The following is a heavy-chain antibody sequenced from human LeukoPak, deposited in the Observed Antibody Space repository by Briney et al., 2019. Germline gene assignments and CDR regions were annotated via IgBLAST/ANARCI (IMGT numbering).Heavy chain of an antibody. CDR1: GGSISSYY. J-gene: IGHJ4*02. Sequence: PSETLSLTCTVSGGSISSYYWSWIRQPPGKGLGWIGYIYYSGSTNYNPSLKSRVTISVDTSKNQFSLKLSSVTAADTAVYYCARVGWYYDSSGYCYYFDYWGQGTLVTVSS. CDR3: ARVGWYYDSSGYCYYFDY. D-gene: IGHD3-22*01. CDR2: IYYSGST. V-gene: IGHV4-59*01.